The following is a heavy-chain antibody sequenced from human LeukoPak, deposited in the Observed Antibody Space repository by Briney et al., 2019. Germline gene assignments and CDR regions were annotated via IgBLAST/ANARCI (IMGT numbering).Heavy chain of an antibody. CDR1: GGSFSGYY. CDR2: INHSGST. V-gene: IGHV4-34*01. Sequence: SETLSLTCAVYGGSFSGYYWSWIRQPPGKGLEWIGEINHSGSTNYNPSRNSRVTISVDTCKNQFSLKLSSVTAADTAVYYCARHLHFKQWPETKAFDIWGQGTMVTVSS. CDR3: ARHLHFKQWPETKAFDI. D-gene: IGHD6-19*01. J-gene: IGHJ3*02.